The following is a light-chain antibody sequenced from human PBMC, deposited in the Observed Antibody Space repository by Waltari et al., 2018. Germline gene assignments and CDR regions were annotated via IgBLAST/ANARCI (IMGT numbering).Light chain of an antibody. CDR1: TSDSGAYNN. J-gene: IGLJ3*02. V-gene: IGLV2-14*03. CDR3: SSFTSGSTWV. CDR2: DVT. Sequence: QCALTQPASASVSPGQSTTISCTGTTSDSGAYNNFAGYQQHTGKAPKVVISDVTNRPSGVSNRFSGSKSGNTASLTISGLQAEDEADYYCSSFTSGSTWVFGGGTKLTVL.